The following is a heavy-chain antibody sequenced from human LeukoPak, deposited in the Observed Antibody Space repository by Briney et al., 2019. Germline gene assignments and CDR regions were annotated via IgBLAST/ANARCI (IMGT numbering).Heavy chain of an antibody. Sequence: GGSLRLSCAASGFTFSGYWMSWVRQTPGKGLEWVANINHGGSEKYYVDSVKGRFTISRDNAKNSLYLQMSSLRAEDTAIYYCAKGSNNYPDNFDYWGQGSLVTVSS. CDR3: AKGSNNYPDNFDY. D-gene: IGHD1-1*01. J-gene: IGHJ4*02. CDR1: GFTFSGYW. CDR2: INHGGSEK. V-gene: IGHV3-7*03.